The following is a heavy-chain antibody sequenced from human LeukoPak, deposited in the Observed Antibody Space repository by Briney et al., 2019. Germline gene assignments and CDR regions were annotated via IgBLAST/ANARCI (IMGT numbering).Heavy chain of an antibody. CDR2: IKEDGSEK. D-gene: IGHD2-2*01. Sequence: GGSLRLSCAASGFPFSRYWMNWVLQAPGKGLEWVASIKEDGSEKSYVDSVKSRFTISRDNSKNSLYLQMNSLRAEDTAVYYCVSCGTTTCIIRFDHWGQGTLVTVSS. CDR3: VSCGTTTCIIRFDH. CDR1: GFPFSRYW. J-gene: IGHJ4*02. V-gene: IGHV3-7*01.